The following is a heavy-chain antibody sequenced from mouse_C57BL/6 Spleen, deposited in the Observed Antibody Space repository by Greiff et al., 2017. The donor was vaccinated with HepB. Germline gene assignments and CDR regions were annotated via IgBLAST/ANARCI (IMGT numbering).Heavy chain of an antibody. Sequence: EVQLVESGGGLVKPGGSLKLSCAASGFTFSDYGMHWVRQAPEKGLEWVAYISSGSSTIYYADTVKGRFTISRDNAKNTLFRQMTSLRSEDTAMYYCAKKFGITTVVAKDYAMDYWGQGTSVTVSS. D-gene: IGHD1-1*01. CDR1: GFTFSDYG. J-gene: IGHJ4*01. CDR3: AKKFGITTVVAKDYAMDY. CDR2: ISSGSSTI. V-gene: IGHV5-17*01.